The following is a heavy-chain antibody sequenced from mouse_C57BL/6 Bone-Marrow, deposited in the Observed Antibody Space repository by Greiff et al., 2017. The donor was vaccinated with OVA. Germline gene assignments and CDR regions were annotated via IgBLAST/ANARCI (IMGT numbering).Heavy chain of an antibody. Sequence: DVQLVESGPGLVKPSQSLSLTCSVTGYSITSGYYWNWIRQFPGNKLEWMGYISYDGSNNYNPSLKNRISITRDTSKNQFFLKLNSVTTEDTATYYCARDFDYYGSSLDYWGQGTTLTVSS. J-gene: IGHJ2*01. CDR1: GYSITSGYY. CDR2: ISYDGSN. CDR3: ARDFDYYGSSLDY. D-gene: IGHD1-1*01. V-gene: IGHV3-6*01.